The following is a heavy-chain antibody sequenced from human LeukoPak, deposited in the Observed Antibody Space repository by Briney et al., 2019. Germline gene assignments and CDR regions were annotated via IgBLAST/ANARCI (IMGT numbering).Heavy chain of an antibody. D-gene: IGHD1-1*01. J-gene: IGHJ6*02. CDR1: GGTFSSYA. CDR3: ARDPRKRGGYYCGMDV. V-gene: IGHV1-69*13. Sequence: SVKVSCKASGGTFSSYAISWVRQAPGQGLEWMGGIIPIFGTANYAQKFQGRVTITADESTSTAYMELSSLRSEDTAVYYCARDPRKRGGYYCGMDVWGQGTTVTVSS. CDR2: IIPIFGTA.